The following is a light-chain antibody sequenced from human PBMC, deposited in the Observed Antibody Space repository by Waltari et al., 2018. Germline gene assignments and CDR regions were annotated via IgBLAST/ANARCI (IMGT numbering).Light chain of an antibody. J-gene: IGKJ1*01. CDR2: WAS. CDR1: QSVLYSSINKNY. Sequence: DIVMTQSPDSLTVSLGERATINCKSSQSVLYSSINKNYLAWYQQTPGQTPKLLIYWASTRDAGVPDRFSGSGSGTDFTLTISSLQAEDVAVYYCQQYYTTPWTFGQGTKVEIK. V-gene: IGKV4-1*01. CDR3: QQYYTTPWT.